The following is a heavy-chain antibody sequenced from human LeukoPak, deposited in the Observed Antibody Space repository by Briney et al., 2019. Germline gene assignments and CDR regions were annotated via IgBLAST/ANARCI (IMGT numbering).Heavy chain of an antibody. CDR1: GFTFSSYC. D-gene: IGHD5-18*01. CDR2: IKQDGSEK. V-gene: IGHV3-7*01. Sequence: GGSLRLSCAASGFTFSSYCMSWVRQAPGKGLEWVANIKQDGSEKFYVDAVKGRFSISRDNAKNTLYLQMNSLRAEDTAVYYCARVNSYGNYNYYYDMDVWGQGTTVTVSS. J-gene: IGHJ6*02. CDR3: ARVNSYGNYNYYYDMDV.